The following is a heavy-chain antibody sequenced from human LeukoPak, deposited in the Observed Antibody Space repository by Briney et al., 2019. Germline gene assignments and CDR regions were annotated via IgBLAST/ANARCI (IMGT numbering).Heavy chain of an antibody. CDR1: GFTFSSYW. CDR2: IKQDGSEK. V-gene: IGHV3-7*01. Sequence: GGSLRLSCAASGFTFSSYWMSWVRQAPGKGLEWVANIKQDGSEKYYVDSVKGRFTISRDNAKNSPYLQMNSLRAEDTAVYYCARDRSPYGSGSYHDYWGQGTLVTVSS. J-gene: IGHJ4*02. CDR3: ARDRSPYGSGSYHDY. D-gene: IGHD3-10*01.